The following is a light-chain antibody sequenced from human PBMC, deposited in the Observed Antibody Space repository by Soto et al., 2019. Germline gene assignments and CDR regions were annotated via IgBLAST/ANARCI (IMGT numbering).Light chain of an antibody. CDR3: NSYTTSNTPQIV. J-gene: IGLJ1*01. CDR1: SSDVGGYNY. Sequence: CVLTQPAYGYGVDGRASSISKTGTSSDVGGYNYVSWYQQHPGKAPKFMIYDVSNRPSGVSTRFSGSKSGNTASLTISGLQAEDEADYYCNSYTTSNTPQIVFGTGTKVTVL. V-gene: IGLV2-14*01. CDR2: DVS.